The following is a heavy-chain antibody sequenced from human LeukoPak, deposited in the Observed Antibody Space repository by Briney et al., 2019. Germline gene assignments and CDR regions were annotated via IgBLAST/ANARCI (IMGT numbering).Heavy chain of an antibody. J-gene: IGHJ4*02. D-gene: IGHD3-9*01. CDR3: ASGLRYFDLYY. CDR1: GYTFTGYY. CDR2: ISAYNGNT. Sequence: ASVKVSCKASGYTFTGYYMHWVRQAPGQGLEWMGWISAYNGNTNYAQKLQGRVTMTTDTSTSTAYMELRSLRSDDTAVYYCASGLRYFDLYYWGQGTLVTVSS. V-gene: IGHV1-18*04.